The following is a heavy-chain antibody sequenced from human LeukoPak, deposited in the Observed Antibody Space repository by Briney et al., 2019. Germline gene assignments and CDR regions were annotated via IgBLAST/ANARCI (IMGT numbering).Heavy chain of an antibody. V-gene: IGHV1-2*06. J-gene: IGHJ4*02. CDR1: GYTFTGYY. CDR3: ARVKARQGIDY. Sequence: ASVKVSCKASGYTFTGYYMHWVRQAPGQGLEWMGRINPDSGGTNYAQKFQGRVTMTRDTSISTAYMELSRLRSDDTAVYYCARVKARQGIDYWGQGTLVTVSS. CDR2: INPDSGGT.